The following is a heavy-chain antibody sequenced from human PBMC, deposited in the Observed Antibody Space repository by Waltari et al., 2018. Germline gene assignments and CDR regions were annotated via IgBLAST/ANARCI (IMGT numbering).Heavy chain of an antibody. CDR2: IDTSGST. Sequence: QVQLQESGPGLLKSSETLSLTCTVSGGSISGYYWSWIRQSAGKGLEWIGRIDTSGSTNYNPTLRSRVTMSGETSKNQFSLQLSSVTAADTAVYFCARDGGPAGSGRYWDTLDVWGQGTTVTVSS. CDR1: GGSISGYY. V-gene: IGHV4-4*07. CDR3: ARDGGPAGSGRYWDTLDV. J-gene: IGHJ3*01. D-gene: IGHD1-26*01.